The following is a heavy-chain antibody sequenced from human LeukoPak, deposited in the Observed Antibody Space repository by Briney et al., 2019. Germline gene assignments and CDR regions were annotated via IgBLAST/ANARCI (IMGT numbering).Heavy chain of an antibody. V-gene: IGHV3-30*18. J-gene: IGHJ4*02. CDR2: ISYDGSNK. CDR1: GFTFNSYG. Sequence: PGGSLRLSCVVSGFTFNSYGMHWVRQAPGKGLEWVAVISYDGSNKYYADSVKGRFTISRDNSKNTLYLQMNSLRAEDTAVYYCAKDVYYFDYWGQGTLVTVSS. CDR3: AKDVYYFDY.